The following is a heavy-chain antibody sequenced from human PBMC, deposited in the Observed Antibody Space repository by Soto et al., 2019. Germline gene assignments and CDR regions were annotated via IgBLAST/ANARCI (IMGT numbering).Heavy chain of an antibody. J-gene: IGHJ4*02. Sequence: GGSLRLSCEVSGFRFDDYGMHRVRQAPGKGLEWIAGISRASRSICYGASMKGRFTISRDNAKNSLYLQLNRLRADDTAFYYWVTDAMTTVAYYFDYRGQGALVTVSS. CDR2: ISRASRSI. CDR3: VTDAMTTVAYYFDY. CDR1: GFRFDDYG. V-gene: IGHV3-9*01. D-gene: IGHD4-17*01.